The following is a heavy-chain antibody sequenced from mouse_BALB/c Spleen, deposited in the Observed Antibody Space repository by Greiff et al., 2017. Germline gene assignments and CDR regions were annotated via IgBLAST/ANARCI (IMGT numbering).Heavy chain of an antibody. Sequence: EVKLLESGPGLVKPSQSLSLTCSVTGYSITSGYYWNWIRQFPGNKLEWMGYISYDGSNNYNPSLKNRISITRDTSKNQFFLKLNSVTTEDTATYYCAIFIYYYGSSFWGQGTTLTVSS. CDR3: AIFIYYYGSSF. CDR2: ISYDGSN. D-gene: IGHD1-1*01. V-gene: IGHV3-6*02. CDR1: GYSITSGYY. J-gene: IGHJ2*01.